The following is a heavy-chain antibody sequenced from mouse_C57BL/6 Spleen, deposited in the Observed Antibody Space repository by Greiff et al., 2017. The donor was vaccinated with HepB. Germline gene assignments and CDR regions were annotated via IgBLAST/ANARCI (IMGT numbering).Heavy chain of an antibody. V-gene: IGHV7-3*01. D-gene: IGHD2-1*01. CDR2: IRNKANGYTT. CDR3: ARYKGVTTSWDYFDY. CDR1: GFTFTDYY. J-gene: IGHJ2*01. Sequence: EVKLMESGGGLVQPGGSLSLSCAASGFTFTDYYMSWVRQPPGKALEWLGFIRNKANGYTTEYSASVKGRFTISRDNSQSILYLQMNALRAEDSATYYCARYKGVTTSWDYFDYWGQGTTLTVSS.